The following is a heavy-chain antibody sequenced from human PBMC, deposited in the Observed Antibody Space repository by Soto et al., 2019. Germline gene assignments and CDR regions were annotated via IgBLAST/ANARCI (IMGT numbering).Heavy chain of an antibody. V-gene: IGHV1-69*13. CDR2: IIPIFGTA. CDR3: ASRTYSSSWYALYALRGYFDY. J-gene: IGHJ4*02. CDR1: GGTFSSYA. D-gene: IGHD6-13*01. Sequence: SVKVSCKASGGTFSSYAISWVRQAPGQGLEWMGGIIPIFGTANYAQKFQGRVTITADESTSTAYMELSSLRSEDTAVYYCASRTYSSSWYALYALRGYFDYWGQGTLVTVSS.